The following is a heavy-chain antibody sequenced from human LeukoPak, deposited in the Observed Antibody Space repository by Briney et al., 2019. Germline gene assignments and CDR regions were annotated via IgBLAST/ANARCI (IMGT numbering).Heavy chain of an antibody. CDR2: IYPGDSDT. D-gene: IGHD6-13*01. V-gene: IGHV5-51*01. CDR3: ARAGYSSSWYPRYGMDV. Sequence: GESLKISCKGSGYSFTSFWIAWVRQMPGKGLEWMGIIYPGDSDTRYSPSFQGQVTISADKSISTAYLQWSSLKASDTAMYYCARAGYSSSWYPRYGMDVWGQGTTVTVSS. CDR1: GYSFTSFW. J-gene: IGHJ6*02.